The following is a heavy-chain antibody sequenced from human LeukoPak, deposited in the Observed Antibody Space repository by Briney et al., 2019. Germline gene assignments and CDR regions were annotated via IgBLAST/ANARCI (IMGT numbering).Heavy chain of an antibody. D-gene: IGHD2-15*01. J-gene: IGHJ3*02. CDR1: GFAFSKYA. Sequence: GGSLRLSCAASGFAFSKYAMHWVRQAPGKGLEWVALISFDGSSQVYADSVKGRFTISRDNYQNNLFLQINDLRPDDTAVFYCARRLVVPTSSDAFDIWGQGTMVTVS. V-gene: IGHV3-30*04. CDR3: ARRLVVPTSSDAFDI. CDR2: ISFDGSSQ.